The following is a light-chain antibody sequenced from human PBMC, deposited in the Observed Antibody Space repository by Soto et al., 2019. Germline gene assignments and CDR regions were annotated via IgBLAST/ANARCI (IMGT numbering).Light chain of an antibody. J-gene: IGKJ1*01. V-gene: IGKV1-39*01. CDR1: QSIGTY. Sequence: IQMTQSPSSLSASVGDRVTITCRASQSIGTYLDWYQYKPGKAPKVVIYAVSSLQAGVPSRFSGSGSGTDFTLTVSSLQPEDFATYYCQQSYSTPRTFGQGTKVDIK. CDR3: QQSYSTPRT. CDR2: AVS.